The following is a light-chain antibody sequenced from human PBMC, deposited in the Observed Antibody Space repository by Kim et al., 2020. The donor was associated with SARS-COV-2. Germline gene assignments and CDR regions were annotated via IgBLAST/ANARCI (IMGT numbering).Light chain of an antibody. CDR2: GAS. Sequence: LSPGERATLSCRASQSVSSSYLAWYQQKPGQAPRLLIYGASSRATGIPDRFSGSGSGTDFTLTISRLEPEDFAVYYCQQYGSTPYTFGQGTKLEI. CDR3: QQYGSTPYT. J-gene: IGKJ2*01. CDR1: QSVSSSY. V-gene: IGKV3-20*01.